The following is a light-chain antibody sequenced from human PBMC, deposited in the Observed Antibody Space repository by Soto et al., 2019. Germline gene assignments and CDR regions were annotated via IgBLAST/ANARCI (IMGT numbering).Light chain of an antibody. J-gene: IGKJ4*01. CDR3: QQSYRTHLT. Sequence: DIQMTQSPSSLSASVGDRVTITCRASQSISSYLNWYQQKPGKAPKLLIYAASSLQSGVPSRFSGSCSGTDFTITISSLQPEDFANYYCQQSYRTHLTFGGGTKVEIK. CDR1: QSISSY. CDR2: AAS. V-gene: IGKV1-39*01.